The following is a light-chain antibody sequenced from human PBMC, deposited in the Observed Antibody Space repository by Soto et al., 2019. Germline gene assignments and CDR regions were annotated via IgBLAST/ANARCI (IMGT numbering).Light chain of an antibody. Sequence: EMVLTQSPGTLSLSPGERATLSCRASQSFSSSYLALYQQKPGQAPRLLIYGASSRATGIPDRFSGSGSGTDFTLTISRLEPEDFAVYYCQQYGSSPRVTFGPGTKVDN. J-gene: IGKJ3*01. CDR3: QQYGSSPRVT. CDR1: QSFSSSY. V-gene: IGKV3-20*01. CDR2: GAS.